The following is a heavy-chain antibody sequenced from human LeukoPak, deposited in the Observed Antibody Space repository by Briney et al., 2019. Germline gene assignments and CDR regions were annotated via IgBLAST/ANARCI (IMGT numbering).Heavy chain of an antibody. Sequence: GGSLRLSCAASGFTFSSYAMSWVRQAPGKGLEWVSAISGSGGSTYYADSVKGRFTTSRDNSKNTLYLQMNSLRAEDTAVYYCAKDGYCSSTSCPHLDYWGQGTLVAVSS. V-gene: IGHV3-23*01. D-gene: IGHD2-2*01. J-gene: IGHJ4*02. CDR1: GFTFSSYA. CDR3: AKDGYCSSTSCPHLDY. CDR2: ISGSGGST.